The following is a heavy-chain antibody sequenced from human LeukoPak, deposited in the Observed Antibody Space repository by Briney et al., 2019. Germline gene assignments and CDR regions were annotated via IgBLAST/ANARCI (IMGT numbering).Heavy chain of an antibody. J-gene: IGHJ4*02. CDR3: AKGYYYDSSGYLDY. Sequence: GGSLRPSCAASGFTFDDYAMHWVRQAPGKGLEWVSGISWNSGSIGCADSVKGRFTISRDNAKNSLYLQMNSLRAEDTALYYCAKGYYYDSSGYLDYWGQGTLVTVSS. CDR2: ISWNSGSI. CDR1: GFTFDDYA. V-gene: IGHV3-9*01. D-gene: IGHD3-22*01.